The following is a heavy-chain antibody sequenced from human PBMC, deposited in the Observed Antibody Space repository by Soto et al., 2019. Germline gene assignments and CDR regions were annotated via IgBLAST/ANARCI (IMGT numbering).Heavy chain of an antibody. CDR2: ISGSGGST. D-gene: IGHD5-12*01. CDR3: AKDPYSGYDADVDY. J-gene: IGHJ4*02. Sequence: GSLRLSCAASGFTFSSYAMSWVRQAPGKGLEWVSAISGSGGSTYYADSVKGRFTISRDNSKNTLYLQMNSLRAEDTAVYYCAKDPYSGYDADVDYWGQGTLVTVSS. V-gene: IGHV3-23*01. CDR1: GFTFSSYA.